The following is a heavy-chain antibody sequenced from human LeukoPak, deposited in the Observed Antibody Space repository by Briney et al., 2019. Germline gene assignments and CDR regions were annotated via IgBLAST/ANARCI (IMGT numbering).Heavy chain of an antibody. CDR2: IIPIFGTA. D-gene: IGHD5-24*01. Sequence: ASVKVSCKASGGTFSSYAISWVRQAPGQGLEWMGGIIPIFGTANYAQKFQDRVTITADESTSTAYMELSSLRSEDTAVYYCARGARGYNKFDYWGQGTLVTVSS. V-gene: IGHV1-69*01. J-gene: IGHJ4*02. CDR1: GGTFSSYA. CDR3: ARGARGYNKFDY.